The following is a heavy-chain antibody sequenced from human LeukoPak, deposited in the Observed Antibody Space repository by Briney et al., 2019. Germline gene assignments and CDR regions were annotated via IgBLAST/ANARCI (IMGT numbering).Heavy chain of an antibody. V-gene: IGHV4-39*07. CDR3: ARGAYCISPICYTTPYYFDY. CDR1: GGSISRSGYY. J-gene: IGHJ4*02. Sequence: ETLSLTCTVSGGSISRSGYYWGWIRQPPGKRLVWIGSMYYGGSTYYNPSLKSRVTISVDTSKSQFSLKLSSVTAADTAVYYCARGAYCISPICYTTPYYFDYWGQGTLVTVSS. D-gene: IGHD2-2*02. CDR2: MYYGGST.